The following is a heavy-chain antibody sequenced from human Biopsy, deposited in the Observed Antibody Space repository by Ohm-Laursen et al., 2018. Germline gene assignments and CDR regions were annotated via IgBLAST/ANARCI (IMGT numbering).Heavy chain of an antibody. CDR3: ARAGVGSDGTDSYYYGMDV. J-gene: IGHJ6*02. CDR1: GYTFAGYY. D-gene: IGHD5-24*01. CDR2: ISPSGATT. Sequence: ASVKVSCNASGYTFAGYYLHWVRQAPGQGLEWMGVISPSGATTSFSQKFQGRITMTRDTSTGTVYMDLNSLGSEDTAVYYCARAGVGSDGTDSYYYGMDVWGPGTTVTVSS. V-gene: IGHV1-46*01.